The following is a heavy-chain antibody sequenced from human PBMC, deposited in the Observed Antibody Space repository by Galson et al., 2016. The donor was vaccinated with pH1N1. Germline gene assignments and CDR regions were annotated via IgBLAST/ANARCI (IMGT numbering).Heavy chain of an antibody. V-gene: IGHV1-2*02. CDR1: GYTFTDYY. Sequence: SVKVSCKASGYTFTDYYPHWVRQAPGQGLEWMGWMSTNSDDTNSAQNFQGRVTMTRDTSVTTAYMELSRLRSDDTAIYYCARVGPTVTTYDSWGQGTLVTVSS. D-gene: IGHD4-17*01. CDR2: MSTNSDDT. CDR3: ARVGPTVTTYDS. J-gene: IGHJ4*02.